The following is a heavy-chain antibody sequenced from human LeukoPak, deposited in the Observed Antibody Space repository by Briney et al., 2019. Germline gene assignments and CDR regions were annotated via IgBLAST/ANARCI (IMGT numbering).Heavy chain of an antibody. V-gene: IGHV3-11*01. Sequence: GSLRRSCAGSAFTFNNYYMSWLRQAPGKGLEWISYISGSGSSLYYADSVKGRFTISRDNAKNSLYLQMNSLRDDDTAVDYCARAVAGPSGRFDYWGQGTLVTVSS. D-gene: IGHD6-19*01. CDR1: AFTFNNYY. CDR3: ARAVAGPSGRFDY. CDR2: ISGSGSSL. J-gene: IGHJ4*02.